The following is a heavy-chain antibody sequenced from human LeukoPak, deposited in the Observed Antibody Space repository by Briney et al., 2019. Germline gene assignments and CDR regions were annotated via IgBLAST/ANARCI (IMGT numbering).Heavy chain of an antibody. CDR3: KSGGAAPGSFDN. Sequence: TGGSLGLSCVASGFIFSDYWMSWMRQAPGKGLEWVANIKYDGDEEYYVDSVKGRFTISRDNAKNSLYLQLNSLRVEDTAVYYCKSGGAAPGSFDNWGQGTLVTVSP. V-gene: IGHV3-7*01. CDR1: GFIFSDYW. D-gene: IGHD6-13*01. CDR2: IKYDGDEE. J-gene: IGHJ4*02.